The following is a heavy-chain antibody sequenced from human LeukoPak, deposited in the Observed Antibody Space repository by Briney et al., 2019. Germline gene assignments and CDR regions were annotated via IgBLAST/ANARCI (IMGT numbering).Heavy chain of an antibody. CDR2: IYYSGST. V-gene: IGHV4-39*07. CDR1: GGSISSSSYY. J-gene: IGHJ5*02. CDR3: ARVRVVVAAASNWFDP. Sequence: SETLSLTCTVSGGSISSSSYYWGWIRQPPGKGLEWIGSIYYSGSTNYNPSLKSRVTISVDTSKNQFSLKLSSVTAADTAVYYCARVRVVVAAASNWFDPWGQGTLVTVSS. D-gene: IGHD2-15*01.